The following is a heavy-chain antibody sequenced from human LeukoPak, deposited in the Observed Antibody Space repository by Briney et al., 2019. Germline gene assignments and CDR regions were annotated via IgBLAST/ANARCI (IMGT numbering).Heavy chain of an antibody. Sequence: SETLSLTCAVYGGPFSGYYWSWIRQPPGKGLEWIGEINHSGSTNYNPSLKSRVTISVDTSKNQFSLKLSSVTAADTAVYYCARSRFPGYCSGGSCYPNWFDPWGQGTLVTVSS. V-gene: IGHV4-34*01. CDR1: GGPFSGYY. CDR3: ARSRFPGYCSGGSCYPNWFDP. D-gene: IGHD2-15*01. J-gene: IGHJ5*02. CDR2: INHSGST.